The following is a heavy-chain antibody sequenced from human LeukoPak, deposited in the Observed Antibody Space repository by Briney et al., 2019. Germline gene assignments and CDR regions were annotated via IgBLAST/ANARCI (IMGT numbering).Heavy chain of an antibody. CDR2: IKQDGSEK. D-gene: IGHD6-19*01. J-gene: IGHJ4*02. CDR1: GFTFSSYW. Sequence: GGTLTLSCAASGFTFSSYWMSWVRQAPGKGLEWVANIKQDGSEKYYLDSVRGGFTIFRDNAKNSLYLQMNRLRAEGTAVYYCARVGGWYSTEYWGERTPVSVSS. V-gene: IGHV3-7*02. CDR3: ARVGGWYSTEY.